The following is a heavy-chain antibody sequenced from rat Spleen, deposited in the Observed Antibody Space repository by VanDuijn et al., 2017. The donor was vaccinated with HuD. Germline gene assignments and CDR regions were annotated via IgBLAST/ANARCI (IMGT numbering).Heavy chain of an antibody. D-gene: IGHD1-11*01. CDR2: ITYRGTT. CDR3: ARHTPFNYGTVGDY. Sequence: EVQLQESGPGLVKPSQSLSLTCSVTGYSITSNYWGWIRKFPGNKMEWIGHITYRGTTTYNPSLKSRISITKDTSKNQFFLQLNSVTTEDTATYYCARHTPFNYGTVGDYWGQGVMVTVSS. CDR1: GYSITSNY. J-gene: IGHJ2*01. V-gene: IGHV3-1*01.